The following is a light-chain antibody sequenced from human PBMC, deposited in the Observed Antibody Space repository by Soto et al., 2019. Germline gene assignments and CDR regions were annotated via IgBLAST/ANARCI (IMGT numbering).Light chain of an antibody. CDR2: GVT. V-gene: IGLV2-14*01. Sequence: QSVLTQPASVSGPPGQSITISCTGSGSDIGAYNYVSWYQQHPGKAPKLLIHGVTRRPSGVSSRFSASKSAYTASLTISGLQAEDEANYYCSSFTASYFYVSGPGTKVTVL. CDR3: SSFTASYFYV. J-gene: IGLJ1*01. CDR1: GSDIGAYNY.